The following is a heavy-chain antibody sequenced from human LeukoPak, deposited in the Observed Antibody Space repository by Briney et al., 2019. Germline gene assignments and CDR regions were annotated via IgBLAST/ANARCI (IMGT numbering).Heavy chain of an antibody. CDR1: GGSISSGSYY. J-gene: IGHJ5*02. D-gene: IGHD2-21*01. CDR3: ARDGEGDLGNWFDP. CDR2: IYTSGST. Sequence: KASQTLSLTCTVSGGSISSGSYYWSWIRQPAGKGLEWIGRIYTSGSTNYNPSLKSRVTISVDTSKNQFSLKLSSVTAADTAVYYCARDGEGDLGNWFDPWGQGTLVTVSS. V-gene: IGHV4-61*02.